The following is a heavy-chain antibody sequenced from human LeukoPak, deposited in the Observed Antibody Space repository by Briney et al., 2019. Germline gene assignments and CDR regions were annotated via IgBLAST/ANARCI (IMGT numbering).Heavy chain of an antibody. CDR3: ARVSGDLIY. D-gene: IGHD2-8*01. J-gene: IGHJ4*02. Sequence: GASVKVSCKGSGDTFSRSPISWVRQAPGQGLEWMGRIIPIFGTTNYAQKFQGRVTITTDESTTTAFMEVDSLRSEDTAVYYCARVSGDLIYWGQGTLVTVSS. CDR2: IIPIFGTT. CDR1: GDTFSRSP. V-gene: IGHV1-69*05.